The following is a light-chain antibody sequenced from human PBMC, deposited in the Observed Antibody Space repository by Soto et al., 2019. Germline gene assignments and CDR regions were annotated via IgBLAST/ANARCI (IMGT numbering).Light chain of an antibody. CDR3: QQSYSTPRT. J-gene: IGKJ1*01. V-gene: IGKV1-39*01. CDR2: ATS. Sequence: QMTQSPSSLSASVGDRVTITCRASQSITTYLNWYQQKPGKAPKLLIYATSSLQSGVASRFSGSGSGTDFTLTISSLQPEDFATYYCQQSYSTPRTFGQGTKVDI. CDR1: QSITTY.